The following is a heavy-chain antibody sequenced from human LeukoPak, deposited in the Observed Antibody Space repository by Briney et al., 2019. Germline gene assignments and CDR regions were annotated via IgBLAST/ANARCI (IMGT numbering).Heavy chain of an antibody. CDR3: ARDKNRALRPTGFDY. CDR1: GGSISSSSYY. D-gene: IGHD4-17*01. V-gene: IGHV4-39*07. Sequence: SETLSLTCTVSGGSISSSSYYWGWIRQPPGKGLEWIGSIYYSGSTYYNPSLKSRVTISVDTSKNQFSLKLSSVTAADTAVYYCARDKNRALRPTGFDYWGQGTLVTVSS. J-gene: IGHJ4*02. CDR2: IYYSGST.